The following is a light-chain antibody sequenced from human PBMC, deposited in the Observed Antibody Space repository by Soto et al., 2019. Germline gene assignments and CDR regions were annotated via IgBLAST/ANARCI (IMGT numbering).Light chain of an antibody. J-gene: IGKJ1*01. CDR1: QNVLYSSHMKNY. Sequence: DIVLTQSPASLAVSLGEGATISCKSSQNVLYSSHMKNYFAWFQQKPGQPPKLLIYWASARESGVPDRFSGGGSGTDFTLTNSSLQAKDVAVYYWQQYYVTPWTCGQGTKVEVK. CDR2: WAS. CDR3: QQYYVTPWT. V-gene: IGKV4-1*01.